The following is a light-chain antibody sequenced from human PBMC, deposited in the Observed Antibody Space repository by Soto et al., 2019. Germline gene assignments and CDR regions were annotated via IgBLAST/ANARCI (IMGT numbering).Light chain of an antibody. J-gene: IGLJ1*01. CDR2: EVS. Sequence: LRLPPSASGAPLQSVTISCTGTSSHIGAYIYVSWYQQHPRKPPKLMISEVSRRPSGVPERFSGSKYGNTASLTVSGLQADDEAHYYCSSYAGRNNCVFGTGSKVTGL. V-gene: IGLV2-8*01. CDR1: SSHIGAYIY. CDR3: SSYAGRNNCV.